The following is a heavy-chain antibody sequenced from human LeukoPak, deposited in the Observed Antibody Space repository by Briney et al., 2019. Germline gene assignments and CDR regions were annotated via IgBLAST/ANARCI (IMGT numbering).Heavy chain of an antibody. J-gene: IGHJ3*02. CDR3: ARQVVLLWFGELHDAFDI. V-gene: IGHV4-39*01. D-gene: IGHD3-10*01. CDR2: INHSGST. CDR1: GGSISSSSYY. Sequence: PSETLSLTCTVSGGSISSSSYYWGWIRQPPGKGLEWIGEINHSGSTNYNPSLKSRVTISVDTSKNQFSLKLSSVTAADTAVYYCARQVVLLWFGELHDAFDIWGQGTMVTVSS.